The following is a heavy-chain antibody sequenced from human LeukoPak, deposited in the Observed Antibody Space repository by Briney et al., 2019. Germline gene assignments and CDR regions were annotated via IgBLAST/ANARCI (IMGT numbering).Heavy chain of an antibody. D-gene: IGHD2-8*01. Sequence: SETLSLTCTVSGGSISSYYWSWIRQPAGKGLEWIVRIYTSGSTNYNPSLKSRVTMSVDTSKNQFSLKLSSVTAADAAVYYCARVLYFTKALGVRGVSKYFYMDIWGKGTTVTVSS. J-gene: IGHJ6*03. V-gene: IGHV4-4*07. CDR3: ARVLYFTKALGVRGVSKYFYMDI. CDR1: GGSISSYY. CDR2: IYTSGST.